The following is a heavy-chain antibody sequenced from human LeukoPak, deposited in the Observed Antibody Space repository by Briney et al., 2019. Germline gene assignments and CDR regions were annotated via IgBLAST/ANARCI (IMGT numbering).Heavy chain of an antibody. CDR1: GYTFTGYY. CDR3: ASSSDGYNTYFDY. J-gene: IGHJ4*02. CDR2: INPNSGGT. D-gene: IGHD5-24*01. Sequence: ASVKVSCKASGYTFTGYYMHWVRRAPGQGLGWMGWINPNSGGTNYAQKFQGRVTMTRDTSISTAYMELSRLRSDDTAVYYCASSSDGYNTYFDYWGQGTLVTVSS. V-gene: IGHV1-2*02.